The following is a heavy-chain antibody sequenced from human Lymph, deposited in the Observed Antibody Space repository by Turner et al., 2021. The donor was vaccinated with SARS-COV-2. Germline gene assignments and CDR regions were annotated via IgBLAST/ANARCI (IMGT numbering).Heavy chain of an antibody. CDR1: GFTFSSYA. D-gene: IGHD3-10*01. V-gene: IGHV3-23*01. Sequence: EVQLLESGGGLVQPGGSLRLSCAASGFTFSSYAMSWVPQAPGKGLEWVSVISVSGGSTYYADSVKGRFTISRDNSKNTLYLQMNSLRAEDTAVYYCAKGVRGVIIPEAFDIWGQGTMVTISS. CDR2: ISVSGGST. CDR3: AKGVRGVIIPEAFDI. J-gene: IGHJ3*02.